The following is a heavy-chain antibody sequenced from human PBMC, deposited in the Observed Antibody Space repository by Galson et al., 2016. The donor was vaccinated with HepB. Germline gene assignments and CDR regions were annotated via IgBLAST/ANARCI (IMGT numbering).Heavy chain of an antibody. Sequence: LSLTCAVSGGSVSSHNWWSWVRQPLGKGLEWIGEVFHSGSTNYNPSLKSRVTISVDTSKNQFTLKMSSVTAADSAVYYCARTEFGEVGTTTSMVGYWGQGTPVTISS. J-gene: IGHJ4*02. D-gene: IGHD1-26*01. V-gene: IGHV4-4*02. CDR1: GGSVSSHNW. CDR2: VFHSGST. CDR3: ARTEFGEVGTTTSMVGY.